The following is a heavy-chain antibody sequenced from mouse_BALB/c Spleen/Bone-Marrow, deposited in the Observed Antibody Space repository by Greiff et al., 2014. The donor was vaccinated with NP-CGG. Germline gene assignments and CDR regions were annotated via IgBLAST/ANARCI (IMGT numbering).Heavy chain of an antibody. D-gene: IGHD2-3*01. J-gene: IGHJ3*01. V-gene: IGHV1-9*01. CDR2: ILPGSGTT. Sequence: LVESGAELMKPGASVKISCKATGYAFSSYWIEWVNQRPGHGLEWIGEILPGSGTTHYNEKFKAKATVTADKSSNTAYMQLSTLTSEDSSFDYGARWGYDTDIFAYWGQGTLVTVSA. CDR1: GYAFSSYW. CDR3: ARWGYDTDIFAY.